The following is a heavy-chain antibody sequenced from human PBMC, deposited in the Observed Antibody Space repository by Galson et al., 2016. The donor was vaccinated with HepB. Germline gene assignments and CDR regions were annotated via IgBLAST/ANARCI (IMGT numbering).Heavy chain of an antibody. CDR3: AHRRGIRYFFDF. CDR1: GFSLSTGATG. Sequence: PALVTPTQTLTLTCTFSGFSLSTGATGVGWIRQPPGKALEWLALIYWDVAKRYNPSLRSRLTVTKDTYKNQVVHRMTNMDPVATATYFCAHRRGIRYFFDFWGRGTLVTVSS. J-gene: IGHJ4*02. V-gene: IGHV2-5*02. CDR2: IYWDVAK. D-gene: IGHD3-16*01.